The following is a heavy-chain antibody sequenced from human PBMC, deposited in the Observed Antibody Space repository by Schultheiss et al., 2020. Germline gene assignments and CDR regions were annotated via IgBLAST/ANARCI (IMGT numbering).Heavy chain of an antibody. CDR3: ASSVVGAAQFGY. V-gene: IGHV4-59*01. D-gene: IGHD2-15*01. J-gene: IGHJ4*02. CDR2: IYYSGST. Sequence: SETLSLTCTVSGGSISSYYWSWIRQPPGKGLEWIGYIYYSGSTYYNPSLKSRVTISVDTSKNQFSLKLSSVTAADTAVYYCASSVVGAAQFGYWGQGTLVTVSS. CDR1: GGSISSYY.